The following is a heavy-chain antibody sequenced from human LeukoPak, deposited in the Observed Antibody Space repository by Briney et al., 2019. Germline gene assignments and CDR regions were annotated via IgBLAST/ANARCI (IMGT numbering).Heavy chain of an antibody. CDR1: GFTFSSYW. J-gene: IGHJ4*02. CDR3: AREDILTGYYFDH. D-gene: IGHD3-9*01. CDR2: INSDGSST. Sequence: GGSLILSCAASGFTFSSYWMHRVRQAPGKGLVWVSRINSDGSSTSYADSVKGRFTISRDNAKNTLYLQMNSLRAEDTAVYYCAREDILTGYYFDHWGQGTLVTVSS. V-gene: IGHV3-74*01.